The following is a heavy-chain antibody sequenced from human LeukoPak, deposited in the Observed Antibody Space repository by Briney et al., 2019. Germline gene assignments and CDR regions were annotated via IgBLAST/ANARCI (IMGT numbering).Heavy chain of an antibody. CDR1: GGSISSYY. V-gene: IGHV4-59*01. Sequence: SETLSLTCTVSGGSISSYYWSWIRQPPGKGLEWIGYIYYSGSTKYNPSLKSRVTISVDTSKNQFSLKMSSVTAADTAVYYCASDYRAMVRGVIIGWGQGTLVTVSS. D-gene: IGHD3-10*01. J-gene: IGHJ4*02. CDR2: IYYSGST. CDR3: ASDYRAMVRGVIIG.